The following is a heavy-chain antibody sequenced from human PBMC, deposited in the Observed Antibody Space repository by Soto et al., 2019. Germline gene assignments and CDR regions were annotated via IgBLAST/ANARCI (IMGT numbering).Heavy chain of an antibody. CDR2: IWYDGSNK. CDR1: GFTFSSYG. J-gene: IGHJ4*02. V-gene: IGHV3-33*01. Sequence: QVQLVESGGGVVQPGRSLRLSCAASGFTFSSYGMHWVRQAPGKGLEWVAVIWYDGSNKYYADSVKGRFTISRDNSKNTLYLQMNSLRAEDTAVYYCARESDGDYFDYWGQGTLVTVSS. CDR3: ARESDGDYFDY. D-gene: IGHD4-17*01.